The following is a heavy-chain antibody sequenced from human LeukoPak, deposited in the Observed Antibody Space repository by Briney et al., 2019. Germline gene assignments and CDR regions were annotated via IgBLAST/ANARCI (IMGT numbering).Heavy chain of an antibody. CDR1: GYTSTGYY. CDR3: ARDLHALRFLEWLPLGAFDI. D-gene: IGHD3-3*01. V-gene: IGHV1-2*02. CDR2: INPNSGGT. J-gene: IGHJ3*02. Sequence: ASVKVSCKASGYTSTGYYMHWVRQAPGQGLEWMGWINPNSGGTNYAQKFQGRVTMTRDTSISTAYMELSRLRSDDTAVYYCARDLHALRFLEWLPLGAFDIWGQGTMVTVSS.